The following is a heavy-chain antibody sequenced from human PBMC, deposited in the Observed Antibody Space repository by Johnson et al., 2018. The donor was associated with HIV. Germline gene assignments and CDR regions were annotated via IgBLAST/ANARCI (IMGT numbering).Heavy chain of an antibody. CDR3: AIPYYYDSGTYH. V-gene: IGHV3-66*02. CDR1: GFTVSSNY. CDR2: ISGSGGST. J-gene: IGHJ3*01. Sequence: VQLVESGGGVVRPGGSLRLSCAASGFTVSSNYMSWVRQAPGKGLEWVSAISGSGGSTYYADSVKGRFTISRDNSKNTLYLQMGSLRDEDMAIYYCAIPYYYDSGTYHWGQGTMVTVSS. D-gene: IGHD3-22*01.